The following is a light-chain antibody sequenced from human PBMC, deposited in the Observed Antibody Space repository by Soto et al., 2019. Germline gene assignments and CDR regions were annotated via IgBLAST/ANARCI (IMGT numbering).Light chain of an antibody. V-gene: IGLV2-8*01. CDR2: DVS. CDR1: SSDVGGYNY. CDR3: TSYAGTINFVL. J-gene: IGLJ2*01. Sequence: QSALTQPASVSGSPGQSITISCTGTSSDVGGYNYVSWYQQHPGKAPKLMIHDVSKRPSGVPDRFSASKSGNTASLTVSGLQAEDEADYYCTSYAGTINFVLFGGGTKVTVL.